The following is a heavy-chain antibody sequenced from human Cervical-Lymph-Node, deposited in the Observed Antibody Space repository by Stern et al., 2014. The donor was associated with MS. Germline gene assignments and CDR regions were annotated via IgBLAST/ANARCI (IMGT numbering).Heavy chain of an antibody. D-gene: IGHD6-25*01. CDR1: GGSTSTDY. V-gene: IGHV4-4*07. CDR2: IYYTGST. Sequence: QVQLQESGPGLVKPSETLSLTCTVSGGSTSTDYWSWIRQPAGKGLEWMGRIYYTGSTSYNPSLKRRVTMSLDTSKNQLSLRLTSVTAADTAVYYCARSVGYSSAPPYHYYSVDVWGQGTTVTVSS. CDR3: ARSVGYSSAPPYHYYSVDV. J-gene: IGHJ6*02.